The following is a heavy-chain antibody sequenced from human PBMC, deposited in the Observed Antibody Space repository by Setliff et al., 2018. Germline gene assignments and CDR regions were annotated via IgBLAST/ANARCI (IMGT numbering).Heavy chain of an antibody. Sequence: SETLSLTCTVSGGAISNYYWSWIRQPPGSRLEWIGYIYTTGSTSYNPSLKSRVTMSVDTSKNQFSLKMRSVTAADAALYYCARHITSGSYYGGAYYYMDVWGKGTTVTVSS. V-gene: IGHV4-4*08. CDR2: IYTTGST. CDR3: ARHITSGSYYGGAYYYMDV. CDR1: GGAISNYY. J-gene: IGHJ6*03. D-gene: IGHD1-26*01.